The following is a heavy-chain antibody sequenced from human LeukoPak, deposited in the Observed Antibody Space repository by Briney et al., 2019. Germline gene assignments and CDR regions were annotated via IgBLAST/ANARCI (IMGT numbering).Heavy chain of an antibody. CDR2: ISGSGGST. V-gene: IGHV3-23*01. J-gene: IGHJ4*02. D-gene: IGHD3-22*01. CDR3: VKEGYYDSSGYYYLSSFDY. Sequence: PGGSLRLSCAASGFTFSSYAMSWVRQAPGKGLEWVSAISGSGGSTYYADSVKGRFTISRDNSKNTLYLQMNSLRAEDTAVYYCVKEGYYDSSGYYYLSSFDYWGQGTLVTVSS. CDR1: GFTFSSYA.